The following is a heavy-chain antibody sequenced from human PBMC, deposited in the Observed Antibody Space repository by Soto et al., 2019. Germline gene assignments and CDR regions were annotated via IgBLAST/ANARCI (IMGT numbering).Heavy chain of an antibody. CDR2: INHSGST. J-gene: IGHJ4*02. V-gene: IGHV4-34*01. CDR3: ARGRITMVRDAPEKRGQFDY. D-gene: IGHD3-10*01. CDR1: GGSFSGYY. Sequence: QVQLQQWGAGLLKPSETLSLTCAVYGGSFSGYYWSWIRQPPGKGLEWIGEINHSGSTNYNPSLKSRVTISVDTSKNQFSLKLSSVTAADTAVYYCARGRITMVRDAPEKRGQFDYWGQGTLVTVSS.